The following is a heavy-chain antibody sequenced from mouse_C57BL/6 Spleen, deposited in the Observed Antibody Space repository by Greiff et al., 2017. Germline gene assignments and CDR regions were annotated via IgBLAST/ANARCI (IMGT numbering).Heavy chain of an antibody. D-gene: IGHD4-1*01. CDR3: ARGWDTFDD. V-gene: IGHV1-82*01. CDR2: IYPGDGDT. Sequence: QVQLKESGPELVKPGASVKISCKASGYAFSSSWMNWVKQRPGKGLEWIGRIYPGDGDTNYNGKFKGKATLTADKSSSTAYMQLSSLTSEDSAVYFCARGWDTFDDWGQGTTRTVAS. J-gene: IGHJ2*01. CDR1: GYAFSSSW.